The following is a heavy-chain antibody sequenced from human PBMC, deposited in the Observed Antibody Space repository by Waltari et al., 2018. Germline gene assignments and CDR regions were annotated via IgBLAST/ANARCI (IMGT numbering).Heavy chain of an antibody. V-gene: IGHV4-30-4*08. CDR1: GASIRSDDYY. D-gene: IGHD7-27*01. CDR3: ASQDITGGYFDY. Sequence: QVQLQESGPGLVKPSQTLSLTCTVSGASIRSDDYYWSWIRQPPGKGLEWIGHIFYSGSTYSNPSLKIRLTLSLDTSKNQFSLKLSSVTAADTAVYYCASQDITGGYFDYWGQGTLVTVSS. J-gene: IGHJ4*02. CDR2: IFYSGST.